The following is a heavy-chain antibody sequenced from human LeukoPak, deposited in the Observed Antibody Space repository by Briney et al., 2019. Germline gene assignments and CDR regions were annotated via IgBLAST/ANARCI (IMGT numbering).Heavy chain of an antibody. Sequence: GGSLRLSCAASGFTFSSYAMSWVRQAPGKGLEWVSAISGSGGSTYYADSVKGRFTISRDNSKNTLYLQMNSLRAEDTAVYYCASPPPYDFWSGYYDPSYYFDYWGQGTLVTVSS. CDR3: ASPPPYDFWSGYYDPSYYFDY. CDR1: GFTFSSYA. D-gene: IGHD3-3*01. J-gene: IGHJ4*02. CDR2: ISGSGGST. V-gene: IGHV3-23*01.